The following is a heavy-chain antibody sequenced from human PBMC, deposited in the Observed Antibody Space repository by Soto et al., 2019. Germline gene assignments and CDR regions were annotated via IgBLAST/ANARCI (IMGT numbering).Heavy chain of an antibody. CDR1: GYTFSNFW. D-gene: IGHD6-13*01. V-gene: IGHV5-51*01. Sequence: RGESLKISCQCSGYTFSNFWIGWVRQLPGQGLEWMGIIYPGDHETRYSPSFLGKVTISAETSINTAYLQWSSLEASDSASYFCARSPRSSPYFDFWGQGALVTVSS. J-gene: IGHJ4*02. CDR2: IYPGDHET. CDR3: ARSPRSSPYFDF.